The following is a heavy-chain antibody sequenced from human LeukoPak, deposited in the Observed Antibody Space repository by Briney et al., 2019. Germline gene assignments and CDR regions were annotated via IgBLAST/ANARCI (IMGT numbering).Heavy chain of an antibody. J-gene: IGHJ6*03. CDR1: GGPISSYY. CDR2: IYYSGST. CDR3: ARGKDSNYSYYYYYYYMDV. Sequence: SETLSLTCTVSGGPISSYYWSWIRQPPGKGLEWIGYIYYSGSTNYNPSLKSRVTISVDTSKNQFSLKLSSVTAADMAVYYCARGKDSNYSYYYYYYYMDVWGKGTTVTVSS. V-gene: IGHV4-59*01. D-gene: IGHD4-11*01.